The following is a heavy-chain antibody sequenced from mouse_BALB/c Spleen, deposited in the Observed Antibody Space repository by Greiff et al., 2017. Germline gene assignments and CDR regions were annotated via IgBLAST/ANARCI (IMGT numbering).Heavy chain of an antibody. CDR3: ARGDRYDGAWFAY. V-gene: IGHV5-6-5*01. D-gene: IGHD2-14*01. Sequence: EVQGVESGGGLVKPGGSLKLSCAASGFTFSSYAMSWVRQTPEKRLEWVASISSGGSTYYPDSVKGRFTISRDNARNILYLQMSSLRSEDTAMYYCARGDRYDGAWFAYWGQGTLVTVSA. CDR1: GFTFSSYA. CDR2: ISSGGST. J-gene: IGHJ3*01.